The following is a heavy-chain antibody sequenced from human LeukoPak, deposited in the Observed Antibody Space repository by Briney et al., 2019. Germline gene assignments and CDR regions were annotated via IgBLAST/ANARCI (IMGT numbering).Heavy chain of an antibody. CDR2: INPSGGST. D-gene: IGHD1-20*01. CDR1: GYTFTSYY. CDR3: ARHSLSGTTPFDY. Sequence: ASVKVSCRASGYTFTSYYMHWVRQAPGQGLEWMTGINPSGGSTNNAQKFQGRVTVTRDTSTSTVYMDLSSLRSDDTAVYYCARHSLSGTTPFDYWGQGTLVTVSS. V-gene: IGHV1-46*01. J-gene: IGHJ4*01.